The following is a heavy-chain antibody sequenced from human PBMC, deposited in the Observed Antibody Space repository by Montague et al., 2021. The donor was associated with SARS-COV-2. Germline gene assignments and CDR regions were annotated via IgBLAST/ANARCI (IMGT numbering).Heavy chain of an antibody. CDR2: MNSGGRNT. Sequence: SLRLSCAASGFAFNTYPMSWVRQAPGKGLEWVSAMNSGGRNTYYADSVKGRFTISRDNPKQTLYLQMKNLRAEDTAIYFCAKDTFYCSGGNCNSSNDAFDLWGQGTMATVSS. CDR1: GFAFNTYP. CDR3: AKDTFYCSGGNCNSSNDAFDL. J-gene: IGHJ3*01. V-gene: IGHV3-23*01. D-gene: IGHD2-15*01.